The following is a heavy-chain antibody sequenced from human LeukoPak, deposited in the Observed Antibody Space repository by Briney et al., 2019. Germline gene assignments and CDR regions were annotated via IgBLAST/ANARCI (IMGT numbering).Heavy chain of an antibody. V-gene: IGHV4-34*01. CDR3: ARGRGGNCSSTSCYTYLDY. J-gene: IGHJ4*02. D-gene: IGHD2-2*02. Sequence: PSETLSLTCAVYGGSFSGYYWSWIRQPPGKGLEWIGEINHSGSTNYNPSLKSRVTISVDTSKNQFSLKLSSVTAADTAVYYCARGRGGNCSSTSCYTYLDYWGQGTLVTVSS. CDR1: GGSFSGYY. CDR2: INHSGST.